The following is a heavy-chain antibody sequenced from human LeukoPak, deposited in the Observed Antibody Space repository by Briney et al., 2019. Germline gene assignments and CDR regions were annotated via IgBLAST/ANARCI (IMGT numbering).Heavy chain of an antibody. Sequence: PSETLSLTCAVSGGSISSGDYYWSWIRQPPGKGLEWIGYIYYSGSTYYNPSLKSRVTISVDTSKNQFSLKLSSVTAADMAVYYCARDPGAAAQFDYWGQGTLVTVSS. D-gene: IGHD6-13*01. CDR1: GGSISSGDYY. CDR2: IYYSGST. J-gene: IGHJ4*02. CDR3: ARDPGAAAQFDY. V-gene: IGHV4-30-4*08.